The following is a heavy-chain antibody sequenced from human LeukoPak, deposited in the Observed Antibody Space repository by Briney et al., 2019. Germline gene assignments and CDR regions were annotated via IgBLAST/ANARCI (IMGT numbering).Heavy chain of an antibody. D-gene: IGHD6-13*01. Sequence: TGRSLRLSCAVSGFTFSSYGMHWVRQAPGKGLEWVAVIWYDGSNKYYADSVKGRFTISRDNSKNTLYPQMNSLRAEDTAVYYCARDLAAAGTFDYWGQGTLVTVST. CDR2: IWYDGSNK. V-gene: IGHV3-33*01. CDR1: GFTFSSYG. J-gene: IGHJ4*02. CDR3: ARDLAAAGTFDY.